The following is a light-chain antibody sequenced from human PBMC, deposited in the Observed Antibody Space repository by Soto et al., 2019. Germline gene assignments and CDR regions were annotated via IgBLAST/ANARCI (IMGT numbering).Light chain of an antibody. CDR1: SSDVGGYSY. J-gene: IGLJ2*01. V-gene: IGLV2-8*01. Sequence: QSALTQPPSASGSPGQSVTISCTGASSDVGGYSYVSWYQQHPGKAPKLMIYEVSKRPSGVPDRFSGYKSGNTASLTVSGLQAEDEADYYCSSDGGSKNLVFGGGTKLTVL. CDR2: EVS. CDR3: SSDGGSKNLV.